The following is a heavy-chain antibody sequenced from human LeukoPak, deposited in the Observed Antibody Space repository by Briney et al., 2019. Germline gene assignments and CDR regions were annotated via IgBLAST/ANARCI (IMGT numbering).Heavy chain of an antibody. Sequence: PGGSLRLSCAASGFTFDSYAMSWVRQAPGKGLEWVSAVSRFGGTTYYADSAKGRITISRDNSNNTVYLQMNSLRVGDTALYYCVKHVGSRWSNNRFDPWGQGTLVTVS. CDR1: GFTFDSYA. V-gene: IGHV3-23*01. J-gene: IGHJ5*02. D-gene: IGHD6-13*01. CDR3: VKHVGSRWSNNRFDP. CDR2: VSRFGGTT.